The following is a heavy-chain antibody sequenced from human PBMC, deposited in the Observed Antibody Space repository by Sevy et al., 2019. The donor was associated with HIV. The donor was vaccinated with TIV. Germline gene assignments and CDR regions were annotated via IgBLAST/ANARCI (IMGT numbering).Heavy chain of an antibody. Sequence: GGSLRLSCAASGFTVTSYNMNWVRQAPGKGLEWVSSITASANYIYYADSVKGRFTISRDNAKKSLYLQMNSLRAEDTAVYYCARDWLPADLYGMDVWGQGTTVTVSS. CDR1: GFTVTSYN. J-gene: IGHJ6*02. D-gene: IGHD2-2*01. CDR2: ITASANYI. V-gene: IGHV3-21*01. CDR3: ARDWLPADLYGMDV.